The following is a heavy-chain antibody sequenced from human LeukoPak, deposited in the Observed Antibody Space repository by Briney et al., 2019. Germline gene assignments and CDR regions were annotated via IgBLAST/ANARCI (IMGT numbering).Heavy chain of an antibody. CDR3: ARSRYLTISYYYMDV. Sequence: SETLSLTCTVSGGSISSSSYYWGWIRQPPGKGLEWIGSIYYSGSTYYNPSLKSRVTISVDTSKNQFSLKLSSVTAADTAVYYCARSRYLTISYYYMDVWGKGTTVTVSS. V-gene: IGHV4-39*07. CDR2: IYYSGST. J-gene: IGHJ6*03. CDR1: GGSISSSSYY. D-gene: IGHD3-3*01.